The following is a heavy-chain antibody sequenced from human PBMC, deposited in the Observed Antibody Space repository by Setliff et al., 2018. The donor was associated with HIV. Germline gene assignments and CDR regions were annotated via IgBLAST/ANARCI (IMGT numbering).Heavy chain of an antibody. CDR1: GGSISSGGFY. CDR2: IYNTGST. Sequence: PSETLSLTCTVTGGSISSGGFYWTWIRQHPGKGLEWIGYIYNTGSTYYNPSLQSRVTISVDTSKNQFSLKLSSVTAADTAVYYCASSSGWYGAAQFDPWGQGTRVTVSS. CDR3: ASSSGWYGAAQFDP. J-gene: IGHJ5*02. V-gene: IGHV4-31*03. D-gene: IGHD6-19*01.